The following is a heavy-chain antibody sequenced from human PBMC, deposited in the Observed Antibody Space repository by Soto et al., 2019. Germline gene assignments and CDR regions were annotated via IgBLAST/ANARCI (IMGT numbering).Heavy chain of an antibody. Sequence: PSETLSLTCAVYGGSFSGYYWSWIRQPPGKGLEWIGEINHSGSTNYNPSLKSRVTISVDTSKNQFSLKLSSVTAADTAVYYCARHEGIAAAGHIDYWGQGTLVTVSS. D-gene: IGHD6-13*01. J-gene: IGHJ4*02. V-gene: IGHV4-34*01. CDR3: ARHEGIAAAGHIDY. CDR2: INHSGST. CDR1: GGSFSGYY.